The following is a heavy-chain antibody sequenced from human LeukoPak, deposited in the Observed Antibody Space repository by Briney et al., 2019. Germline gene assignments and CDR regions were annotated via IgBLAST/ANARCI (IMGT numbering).Heavy chain of an antibody. CDR3: ASSWGSAIDF. Sequence: GGSLRLSCAVSGFTFSSYWMSWVRQAPGKGLEWVANIKQDGSEKYYVDSVKGRFTISRDNAKNSLYLQMNSLRAEDTAVYYCASSWGSAIDFWGQGTLVTVSS. CDR1: GFTFSSYW. J-gene: IGHJ4*02. V-gene: IGHV3-7*01. D-gene: IGHD3-16*01. CDR2: IKQDGSEK.